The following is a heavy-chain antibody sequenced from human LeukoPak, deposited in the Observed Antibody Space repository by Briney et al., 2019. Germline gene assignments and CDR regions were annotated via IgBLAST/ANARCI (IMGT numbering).Heavy chain of an antibody. J-gene: IGHJ4*02. V-gene: IGHV4-59*12. Sequence: SETLSLTCTVSGGSMSSYYWSWIRQPPGKGLEWIGYIYYSGSTNYNPSLKSRVTISVDSSKNQSSLKLNSVTAADTAVYFCASTRYSGSEYFDYWSQGTLVTVSS. D-gene: IGHD5-12*01. CDR1: GGSMSSYY. CDR2: IYYSGST. CDR3: ASTRYSGSEYFDY.